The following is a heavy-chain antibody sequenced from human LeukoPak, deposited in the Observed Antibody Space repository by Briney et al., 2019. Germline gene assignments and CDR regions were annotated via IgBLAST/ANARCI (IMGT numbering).Heavy chain of an antibody. J-gene: IGHJ6*02. Sequence: QPGGSLRLSCAASGFTFSSYSMNWVRQAPGRGLEWVSYISSSSSTIYYADSVKGRFTISGDNAKNSLYLQMNSLRAEDTAVYHCASDSPYYGMDVWGQGTTVTVSS. CDR1: GFTFSSYS. CDR3: ASDSPYYGMDV. V-gene: IGHV3-48*01. CDR2: ISSSSSTI.